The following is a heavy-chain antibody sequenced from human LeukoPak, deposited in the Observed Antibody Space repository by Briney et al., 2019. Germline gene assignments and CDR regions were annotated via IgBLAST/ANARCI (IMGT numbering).Heavy chain of an antibody. Sequence: GGSLRLSCGASGFTVSSYGMTCDRHAPEKGLEWVAASIPTDGSARCAESVGGRFNISRHNSKNCLYLQMKSLRDEDTAVFLCAKAGIAAPGTAAFDVWSRGPMLTVSS. CDR2: SIPTDGSA. D-gene: IGHD6-13*01. CDR1: GFTVSSYG. V-gene: IGHV3-23*01. CDR3: AKAGIAAPGTAAFDV. J-gene: IGHJ3*01.